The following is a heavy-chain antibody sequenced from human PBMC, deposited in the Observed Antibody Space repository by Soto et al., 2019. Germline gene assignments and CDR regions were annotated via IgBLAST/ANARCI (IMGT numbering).Heavy chain of an antibody. D-gene: IGHD3-3*01. J-gene: IGHJ4*02. CDR1: GYNFAGYW. V-gene: IGHV5-51*01. Sequence: PGESLKISCKGSGYNFAGYWIAWVRQMPGKGLELMGIIYPSDSDTRYRPSFQGQVTISADKSICSAYLQWSSLRASDTAMYSCARGGVSTRTFDYWGQGTPVAVSS. CDR2: IYPSDSDT. CDR3: ARGGVSTRTFDY.